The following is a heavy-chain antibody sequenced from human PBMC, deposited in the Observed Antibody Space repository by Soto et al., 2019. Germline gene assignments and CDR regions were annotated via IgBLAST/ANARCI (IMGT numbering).Heavy chain of an antibody. Sequence: GGSLRLSCAASGFTFSSYWMHWVRQAPGEGLVWVSRINSDGSSTSYADSVKGRSTISRDNAKNTLYLQMNSLRAEDTAVYYCARSGGPIAAAGSYYFDYWGQGTLVTVSS. CDR3: ARSGGPIAAAGSYYFDY. J-gene: IGHJ4*02. CDR2: INSDGSST. CDR1: GFTFSSYW. V-gene: IGHV3-74*01. D-gene: IGHD6-13*01.